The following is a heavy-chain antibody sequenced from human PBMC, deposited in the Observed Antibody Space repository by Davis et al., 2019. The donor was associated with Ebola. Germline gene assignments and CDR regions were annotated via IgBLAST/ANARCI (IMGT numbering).Heavy chain of an antibody. Sequence: MPSETLSPTCSVNSGSFSGFFWNWIRQSPGKGLEWIGEIDHSGDTTYNPSLRSRVTISLDASKNQFFLKMSSVTAADTSLYFCARSSVVVSATFDYWGQGNLVTVSS. CDR3: ARSSVVVSATFDY. J-gene: IGHJ4*02. CDR2: IDHSGDT. D-gene: IGHD2-21*02. CDR1: SGSFSGFF. V-gene: IGHV4-34*01.